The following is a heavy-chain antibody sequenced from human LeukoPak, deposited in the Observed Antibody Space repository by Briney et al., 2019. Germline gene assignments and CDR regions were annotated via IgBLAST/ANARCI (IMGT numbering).Heavy chain of an antibody. CDR3: ARESRFGIVVVGLDY. D-gene: IGHD3-22*01. J-gene: IGHJ4*02. CDR1: GFTFSSYS. V-gene: IGHV3-21*01. Sequence: GGSLRLSCAASGFTFSSYSMNWVRQAPGKGLEWVSSISSSSSYIYYADSVKGRFTISGDNAKNSLYLQMNSLRAEDTAVYYYARESRFGIVVVGLDYWGQGTLVTVSS. CDR2: ISSSSSYI.